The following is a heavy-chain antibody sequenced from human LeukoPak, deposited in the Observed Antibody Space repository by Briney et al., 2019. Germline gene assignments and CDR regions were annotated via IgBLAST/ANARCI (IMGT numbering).Heavy chain of an antibody. D-gene: IGHD2-21*02. Sequence: PGGSLRLSSAASGFTFSSYSMNWVRQAPGKGLEWVSSISSSSSYIYYADSVKGRFTISRDNAKNSLYLQMNSLRAEDTAVYYCARDTLYCGGDCYIDYWGQGTLVTVSS. CDR1: GFTFSSYS. CDR2: ISSSSSYI. V-gene: IGHV3-21*01. CDR3: ARDTLYCGGDCYIDY. J-gene: IGHJ4*02.